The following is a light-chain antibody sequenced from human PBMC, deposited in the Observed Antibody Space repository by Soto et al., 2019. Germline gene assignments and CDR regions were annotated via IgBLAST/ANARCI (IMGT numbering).Light chain of an antibody. J-gene: IGLJ2*01. CDR1: SSNIGNNA. CDR3: AAWDDSLNDVV. Sequence: QAVVTQPPSVSEAPRQRVTISCSGSSSNIGNNAVNWYQQLPGKAPKLLIYYDDLLPSGVSDRFSGSKSGTSASLAISGLQSEDEADYYCAAWDDSLNDVVFGGGTKVTVL. V-gene: IGLV1-36*01. CDR2: YDD.